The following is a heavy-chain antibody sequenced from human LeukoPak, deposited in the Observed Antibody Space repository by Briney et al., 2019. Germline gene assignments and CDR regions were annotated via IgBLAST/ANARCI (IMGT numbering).Heavy chain of an antibody. CDR2: IYYSGST. D-gene: IGHD4-23*01. Sequence: KPSEPLSLTCTVSGGSISSSSYYWGWIRQPPGKGLEWIGSIYYSGSTYYNPSLKSRVTISVDTSKNQFSLKLSSVTAADTAVYYCARLYPDYGGNSLAFDYWGQGTLVTVSS. J-gene: IGHJ4*02. CDR3: ARLYPDYGGNSLAFDY. CDR1: GGSISSSSYY. V-gene: IGHV4-39*01.